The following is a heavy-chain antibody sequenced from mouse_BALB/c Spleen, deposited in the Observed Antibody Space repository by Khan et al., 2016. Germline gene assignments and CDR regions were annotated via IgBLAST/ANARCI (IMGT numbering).Heavy chain of an antibody. CDR1: EYTFTNYG. J-gene: IGHJ1*01. V-gene: IGHV9-3-1*01. Sequence: QIQLVQSGPELKKPGKTVKISCKASEYTFTNYGMNWVKQAPGKGLKWMGWINTYSGESTYADDFKGRFAFSLETSANTAYLQINNLKNEDTATXICERYANYVGSSRYVDVWGGGTTVTVSS. CDR2: INTYSGES. D-gene: IGHD1-1*01. CDR3: ERYANYVGSSRYVDV.